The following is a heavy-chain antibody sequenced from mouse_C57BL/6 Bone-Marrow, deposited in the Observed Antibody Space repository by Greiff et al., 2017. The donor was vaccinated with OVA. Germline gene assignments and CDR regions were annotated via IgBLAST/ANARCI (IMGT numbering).Heavy chain of an antibody. Sequence: QVQLQQPGAELVKPGASVKLSCKASGYTFTSYWMHWVKQRPGRGLEWIGRIDPNSGGTKYNEKFKSKATLTVDKPSSTAYMQLSSLTSEDSAVYYGASPSVVATKDAMDYWGQGTSVTVSS. J-gene: IGHJ4*01. CDR1: GYTFTSYW. D-gene: IGHD1-1*01. CDR3: ASPSVVATKDAMDY. CDR2: IDPNSGGT. V-gene: IGHV1-72*01.